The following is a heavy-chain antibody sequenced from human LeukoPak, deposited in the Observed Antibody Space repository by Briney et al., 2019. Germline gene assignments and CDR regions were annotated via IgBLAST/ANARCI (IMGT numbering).Heavy chain of an antibody. CDR3: ARVRIQLWLRYGMDV. CDR1: GGSFSGYY. Sequence: KPSETLSLTCAVYGGSFSGYYWSWIRQPPGKGLEWIGEINHSGSTNYIPSLKSRVTISVDTSKNQFSLKLSSVTAADTAVYYCARVRIQLWLRYGMDVWGKGTTVTVSS. CDR2: INHSGST. J-gene: IGHJ6*04. D-gene: IGHD5-18*01. V-gene: IGHV4-34*01.